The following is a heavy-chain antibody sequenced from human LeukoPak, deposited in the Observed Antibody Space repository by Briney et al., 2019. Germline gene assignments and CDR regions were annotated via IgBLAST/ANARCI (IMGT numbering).Heavy chain of an antibody. D-gene: IGHD2-15*01. V-gene: IGHV1-2*02. Sequence: GASVKVSCKASGYTFTDYYMHGVRQAPGQGLEGMGWLNSNNGATNFAQKFQGRVTMTRDTSISTTYMQLRRLTSDDTAVYYCARHLGFCSGGSCGSMPPVTSYDYWAQGTLVTVSS. CDR3: ARHLGFCSGGSCGSMPPVTSYDY. CDR1: GYTFTDYY. CDR2: LNSNNGAT. J-gene: IGHJ4*02.